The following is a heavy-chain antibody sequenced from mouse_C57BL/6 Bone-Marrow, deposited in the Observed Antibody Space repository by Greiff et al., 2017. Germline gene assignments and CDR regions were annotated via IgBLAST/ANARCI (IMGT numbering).Heavy chain of an antibody. CDR2: ISNLAYSI. D-gene: IGHD2-3*01. V-gene: IGHV5-15*01. CDR1: GFTFSDYG. CDR3: ARLGGYYGWFAY. Sequence: EVKLVESGGGLVQPGGSLKLSCAASGFTFSDYGMAWVRQAPRKGPEWVAFISNLAYSIYYADTVTGRFTISRENAKNTLYLEMSSLMSEDTAMYYCARLGGYYGWFAYWGQGTRVTVSA. J-gene: IGHJ3*01.